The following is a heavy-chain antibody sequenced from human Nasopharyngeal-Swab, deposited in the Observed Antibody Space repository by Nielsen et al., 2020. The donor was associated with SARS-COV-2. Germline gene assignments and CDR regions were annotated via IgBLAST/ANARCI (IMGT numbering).Heavy chain of an antibody. CDR1: GFTFSSYS. CDR2: ISSSSSYI. J-gene: IGHJ6*02. D-gene: IGHD1-26*01. Sequence: GESLNISCAASGFTFSSYSMNWVRQAPGKGLEWVSSISSSSSYIYYADSVKGRFTISRDNAKTSLYLQMNSMRAEDTAVYYCAADSGSYFGYYYYGMDVWGQGTTVTVSS. V-gene: IGHV3-21*01. CDR3: AADSGSYFGYYYYGMDV.